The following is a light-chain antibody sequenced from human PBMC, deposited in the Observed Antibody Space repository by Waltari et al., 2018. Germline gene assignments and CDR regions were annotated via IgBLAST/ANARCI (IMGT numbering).Light chain of an antibody. Sequence: EIVMTQSPATLSVSPGERATLSCRASQRVSANLAWYQQKPGQAPRLLIYGVSTRATGIPARFSCSGSGTEFTLTISSLQSEDFAIYYCQQYHNWHPGEDTFGGGTKVEIK. CDR3: QQYHNWHPGEDT. CDR2: GVS. V-gene: IGKV3-15*01. J-gene: IGKJ4*01. CDR1: QRVSAN.